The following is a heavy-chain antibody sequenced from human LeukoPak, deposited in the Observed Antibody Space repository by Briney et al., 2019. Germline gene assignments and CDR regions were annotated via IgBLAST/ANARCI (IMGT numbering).Heavy chain of an antibody. CDR3: AKSNREFDP. CDR1: GFPFSNYA. J-gene: IGHJ5*02. CDR2: ISGSGGET. V-gene: IGHV3-23*01. Sequence: GGSLRRSCAVSGFPFSNYAMSWVRQAPGKGLEWVAAISGSGGETYYVDSVKGRFTISRDNSKNTLYLEMNSLRAEDTAVYYCAKSNREFDPWGPGTLVTVSS. D-gene: IGHD1-14*01.